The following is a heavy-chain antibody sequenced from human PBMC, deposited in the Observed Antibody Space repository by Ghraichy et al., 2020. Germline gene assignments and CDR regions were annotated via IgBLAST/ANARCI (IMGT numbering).Heavy chain of an antibody. CDR3: ARAGDGFGWFFDL. CDR1: GFTFSGSY. Sequence: GGSLRLSCAASGFTFSGSYMSWIRQAPGKGLEWVSCISSSSSYTNYADSVKGRFTISRDNAKNSLYLQMNSLRGEDTAVYYCARAGDGFGWFFDLWGRGTLVTVSS. V-gene: IGHV3-11*06. J-gene: IGHJ2*01. D-gene: IGHD5-24*01. CDR2: ISSSSSYT.